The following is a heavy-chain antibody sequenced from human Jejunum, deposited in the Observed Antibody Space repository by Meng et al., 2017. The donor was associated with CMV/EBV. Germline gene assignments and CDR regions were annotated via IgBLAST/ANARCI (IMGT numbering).Heavy chain of an antibody. J-gene: IGHJ6*02. CDR3: ARSRESYFDSSGYHYDYGLDV. Sequence: WVWIRQPLGEGLQWIASIFYSGTTSYHPSLDRRATMSVDTSKRQVSLRLNSVTAADTAMYYCARSRESYFDSSGYHYDYGLDVWGRGTTVTVSS. V-gene: IGHV4-39*07. CDR2: IFYSGTT. D-gene: IGHD3-9*01.